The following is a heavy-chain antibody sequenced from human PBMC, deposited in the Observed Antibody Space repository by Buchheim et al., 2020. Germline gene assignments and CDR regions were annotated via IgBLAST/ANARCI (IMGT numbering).Heavy chain of an antibody. V-gene: IGHV3-11*01. Sequence: QVQLVESGGSLVKPGGSLRLSCATSGFTFSDYYMSWSRQAPGKGLEWVSYIRNIGSTIYYADSVKGRFTISRDNAKNSLYLQMNSLRAEDTAVYYCARAGYDFWSGLTRDLDVWGQGTT. CDR1: GFTFSDYY. CDR3: ARAGYDFWSGLTRDLDV. CDR2: IRNIGSTI. J-gene: IGHJ6*02. D-gene: IGHD3-3*01.